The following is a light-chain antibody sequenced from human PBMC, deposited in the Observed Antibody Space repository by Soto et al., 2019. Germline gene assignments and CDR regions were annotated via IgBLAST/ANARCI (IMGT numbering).Light chain of an antibody. V-gene: IGKV3-15*01. CDR3: QQYHIGTPWT. CDR1: QSIISN. J-gene: IGKJ1*01. CDR2: GAS. Sequence: VSTKSPATMSVSPGEGATLSCRFSQSIISNLAWYQQRPGRAPRLLMYGASTRADGIPARFTGSGSGTEFTLTISSLQSEDFAVYYCQQYHIGTPWTSGQGTKVDVK.